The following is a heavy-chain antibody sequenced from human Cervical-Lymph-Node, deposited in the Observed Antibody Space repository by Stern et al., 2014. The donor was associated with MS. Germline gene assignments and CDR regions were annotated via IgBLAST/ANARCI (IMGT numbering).Heavy chain of an antibody. D-gene: IGHD3-10*01. CDR2: IIPMFGTA. Sequence: QVQLVESGAGVKKPGSSVRVSCKASGGTFSRHAISWVRQAPGQGLEWMGGIIPMFGTAKYAQKFQGRVTITADDSTSTAYMEVSSLRSEDTAVYYCASSVGELTPEAVWGQGTTVTVFS. CDR1: GGTFSRHA. J-gene: IGHJ6*02. CDR3: ASSVGELTPEAV. V-gene: IGHV1-69*01.